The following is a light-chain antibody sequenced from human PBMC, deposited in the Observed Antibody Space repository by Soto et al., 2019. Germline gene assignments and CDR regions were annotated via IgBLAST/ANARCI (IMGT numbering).Light chain of an antibody. CDR1: QSIRSW. J-gene: IGKJ4*01. CDR3: QKYESYSPLT. Sequence: DIQMTQSPSILSASVGDRVTITCRASQSIRSWLAWYQQKPGKAPKLLIYDAYSLESGVPPRFSGRRSGTEFTLTIAGLQPEDFATYYCQKYESYSPLTFGGGTKVDIK. V-gene: IGKV1-5*01. CDR2: DAY.